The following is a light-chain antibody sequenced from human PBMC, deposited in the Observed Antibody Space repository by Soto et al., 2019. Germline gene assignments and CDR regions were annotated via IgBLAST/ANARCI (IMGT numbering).Light chain of an antibody. J-gene: IGKJ1*01. CDR3: QQSYSIPWT. Sequence: DIQMTQSPSSLSAAVGGRVTITCRASQSISSYLNWYQQKPGKAPKLLIYAASSLQSGVPSRFSGSGSGTDFTLTISSLQPEDFATYYCQQSYSIPWTFGQGTKVEIK. V-gene: IGKV1-39*01. CDR1: QSISSY. CDR2: AAS.